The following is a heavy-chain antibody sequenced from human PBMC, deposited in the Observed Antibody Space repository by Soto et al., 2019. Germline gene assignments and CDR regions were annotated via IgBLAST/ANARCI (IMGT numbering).Heavy chain of an antibody. CDR3: AKDKPHYGEGGYFDY. D-gene: IGHD4-17*01. CDR1: GFTFSSYA. J-gene: IGHJ4*02. Sequence: GGSLRLSCAASGFTFSSYAMSWVRQAPGKGLEWVSAISGSGGSTYYADSVKGRLTISRDNSKNTLYLQMNSLRAEDTAVYYCAKDKPHYGEGGYFDYWGQGTLVTVSS. CDR2: ISGSGGST. V-gene: IGHV3-23*01.